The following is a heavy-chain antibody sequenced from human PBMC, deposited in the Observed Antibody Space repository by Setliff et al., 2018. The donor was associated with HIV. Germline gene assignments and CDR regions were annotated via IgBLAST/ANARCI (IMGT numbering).Heavy chain of an antibody. CDR2: IYYSGST. D-gene: IGHD2-2*01. J-gene: IGHJ6*03. Sequence: SETLSLTCTVSGGSISSSSYYWGWIRQPPGKGQEWIGSIYYSGSTYYNPSLKSRVIISVDTSKNQFSLKLSSVTAADTAVYYCASPGRRRGYCSSTSCYDEGLYYYYYMDVWGKGTTVTVSS. V-gene: IGHV4-39*01. CDR1: GGSISSSSYY. CDR3: ASPGRRRGYCSSTSCYDEGLYYYYYMDV.